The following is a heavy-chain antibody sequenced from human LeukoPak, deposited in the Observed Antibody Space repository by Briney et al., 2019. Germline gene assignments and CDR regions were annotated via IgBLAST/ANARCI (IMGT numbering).Heavy chain of an antibody. J-gene: IGHJ4*02. V-gene: IGHV3-23*01. CDR1: GFIFSDYA. CDR3: ARISSSWFFDF. CDR2: ISGSGGAT. D-gene: IGHD6-13*01. Sequence: PGGSLRLSCAASGFIFSDYAMSWVRQAPGKGLEWVSTISGSGGATYYADSVKGRFTISRDNSKNTLYLQMDTLRADDTAVSYCARISSSWFFDFWGQGTLVTVSS.